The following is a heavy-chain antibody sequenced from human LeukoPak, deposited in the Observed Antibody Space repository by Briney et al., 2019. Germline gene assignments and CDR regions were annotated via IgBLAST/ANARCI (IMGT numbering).Heavy chain of an antibody. CDR1: GESFSSYY. Sequence: SETLSLTCAVYGESFSSYYWSWIRQPPGKGLEWIGEINHSGNTNYNPSLKSRVTISVDTSKNQFSLKLSSVTAADTAVYYCARQGLRWFDPWGQGTLVTVSS. CDR3: ARQGLRWFDP. J-gene: IGHJ5*02. D-gene: IGHD3-22*01. V-gene: IGHV4-34*01. CDR2: INHSGNT.